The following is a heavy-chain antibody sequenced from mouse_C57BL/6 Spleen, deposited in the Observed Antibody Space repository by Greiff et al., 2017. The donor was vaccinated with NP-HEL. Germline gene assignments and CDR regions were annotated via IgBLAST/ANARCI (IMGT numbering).Heavy chain of an antibody. CDR3: ARRDYGSWYFDV. J-gene: IGHJ1*03. V-gene: IGHV1-42*01. D-gene: IGHD1-1*01. Sequence: EVQLQQSGPELVKPGASVKISCKASGYSFTGYYMNWVKQSPEKSLEWIGEINPSTGGTTYNQKFKAKATLTVDKSSSTAYMQLKSLTSEDSAVYYCARRDYGSWYFDVWGTGTTVTVSS. CDR1: GYSFTGYY. CDR2: INPSTGGT.